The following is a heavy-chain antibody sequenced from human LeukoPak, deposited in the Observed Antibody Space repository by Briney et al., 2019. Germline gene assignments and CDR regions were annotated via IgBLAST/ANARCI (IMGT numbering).Heavy chain of an antibody. D-gene: IGHD3-9*01. CDR2: INPNSGGT. J-gene: IGHJ5*02. V-gene: IGHV1-2*06. Sequence: GASVKVSCKASGYTFTGYYMHWVRQAPGQGLEWMGRINPNSGGTNYAQKLQGRVTMTRDTSISTAYMELSRLGSDDTAVYYCAREHDDILTGYYAPFPAFDPWGQGTLVTVSS. CDR1: GYTFTGYY. CDR3: AREHDDILTGYYAPFPAFDP.